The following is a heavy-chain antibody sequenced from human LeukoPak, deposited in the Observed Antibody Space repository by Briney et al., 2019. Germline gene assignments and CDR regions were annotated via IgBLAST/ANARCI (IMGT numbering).Heavy chain of an antibody. J-gene: IGHJ4*02. CDR1: GFTVSSNY. V-gene: IGHV3-53*05. CDR3: ASGTYSSSWPFDY. CDR2: IYSDGST. Sequence: PGGSLRLSCAASGFTVSSNYMSWVRQAPGKGLEWVSVIYSDGSTYYADSVKGRFTVSRDNSKNTLYLQMNSLRAEDTAVYYCASGTYSSSWPFDYWGQGTLVTVSS. D-gene: IGHD6-13*01.